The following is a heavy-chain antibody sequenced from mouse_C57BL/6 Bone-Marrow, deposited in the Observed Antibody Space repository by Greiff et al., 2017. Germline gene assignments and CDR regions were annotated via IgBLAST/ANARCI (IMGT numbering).Heavy chain of an antibody. CDR3: ARESGSPYAMDY. V-gene: IGHV1-69*01. CDR1: GYTFTSYW. CDR2: IDPSDSYT. Sequence: QVQLQQPGAELVMPGASVKLSCKASGYTFTSYWMHWVKQRPGQGLEWIGEIDPSDSYTNYNQKFKGKSTLTVDKSSSTAYMQLSSLTSEDSAVYYCARESGSPYAMDYWGQGTSVTVSS. D-gene: IGHD1-1*01. J-gene: IGHJ4*01.